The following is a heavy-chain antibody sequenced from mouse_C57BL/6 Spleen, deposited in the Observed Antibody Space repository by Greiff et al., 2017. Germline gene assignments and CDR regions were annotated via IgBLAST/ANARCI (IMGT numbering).Heavy chain of an antibody. D-gene: IGHD4-1*01. V-gene: IGHV1-76*01. CDR1: GYTFPDYY. Sequence: VQLVESGAELVRPGASVKLSCKASGYTFPDYYLNLVKQRPGQGLEWFARIYPGSGNTYYNEKFKGKATLTAETSSSTAYMQLSSLTSEDSAVYFCARLGTAYWGQGTLVTVSA. J-gene: IGHJ3*01. CDR2: IYPGSGNT. CDR3: ARLGTAY.